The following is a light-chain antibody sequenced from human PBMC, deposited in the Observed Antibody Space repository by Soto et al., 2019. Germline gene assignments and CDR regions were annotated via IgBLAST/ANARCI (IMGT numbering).Light chain of an antibody. CDR3: QQYGSSRT. Sequence: PGERATLSCRASQSVSLDLAWYQQKPGQAPRLLIFDASTRATGIPDRFSGSGSGTDFTLTISRLEPEDFAVYFCQQYGSSRTFGQGTKVDIK. V-gene: IGKV3-20*01. J-gene: IGKJ1*01. CDR2: DAS. CDR1: QSVSLD.